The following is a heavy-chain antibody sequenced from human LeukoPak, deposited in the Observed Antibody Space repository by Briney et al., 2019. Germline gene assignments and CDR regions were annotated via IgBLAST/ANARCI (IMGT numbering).Heavy chain of an antibody. J-gene: IGHJ4*02. CDR3: AKARLSTGWAYNDY. V-gene: IGHV3-23*01. CDR2: ISGSGGST. D-gene: IGHD6-19*01. CDR1: GFTFSSYA. Sequence: GGSLRLSCAASGFTFSSYAMSWVRQAPGKGLEWVSAISGSGGSTYYADSVKGRFTISRDNSRNTVYLQMNSRSGEDTAVYYCAKARLSTGWAYNDYWGQGTLVSVSS.